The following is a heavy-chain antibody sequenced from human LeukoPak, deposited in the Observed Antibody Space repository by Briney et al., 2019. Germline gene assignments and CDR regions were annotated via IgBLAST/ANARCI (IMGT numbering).Heavy chain of an antibody. V-gene: IGHV6-1*01. CDR2: TYYRSKWYN. Sequence: SQTLSLTCAISGDSVSSNSAAWNWIRQSPSRGLEWLGRTYYRSKWYNDYAVSVKSRITINPDTSKNQFSLQLNSVTPGDTAVYYCARLGDYVDTAYYYGMDVWGQGTTVTVSS. CDR3: ARLGDYVDTAYYYGMDV. D-gene: IGHD5-18*01. J-gene: IGHJ6*02. CDR1: GDSVSSNSAA.